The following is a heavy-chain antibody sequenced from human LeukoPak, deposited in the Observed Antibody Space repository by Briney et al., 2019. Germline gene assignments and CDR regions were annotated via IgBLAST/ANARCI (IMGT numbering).Heavy chain of an antibody. CDR3: ARVYIAAARRHYYYYMDV. CDR1: GGSFSGYY. Sequence: SETLSLTCAVYGGSFSGYYWSWIRQPPGKGLEWIGEINHSGSTNYNPSLKSRVTISVDTSKNQFSLKLSSVTAADTAVYYCARVYIAAARRHYYYYMDVWFKGTTVTVSS. D-gene: IGHD6-13*01. CDR2: INHSGST. V-gene: IGHV4-34*01. J-gene: IGHJ6*03.